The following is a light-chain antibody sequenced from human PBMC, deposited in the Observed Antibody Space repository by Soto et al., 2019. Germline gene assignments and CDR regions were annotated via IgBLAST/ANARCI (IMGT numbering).Light chain of an antibody. CDR2: DVS. CDR3: SSYAGSNNLV. Sequence: QSALTQPPSASGSLGQSVTISCTGTSSDVGGYNYVSWYQQHPGKAPKLLIYDVSHRPSGVPDRFSGSKSGNTASLTVSGLQADDETDYYCSSYAGSNNLVFGTGTQGHRP. J-gene: IGLJ1*01. CDR1: SSDVGGYNY. V-gene: IGLV2-8*01.